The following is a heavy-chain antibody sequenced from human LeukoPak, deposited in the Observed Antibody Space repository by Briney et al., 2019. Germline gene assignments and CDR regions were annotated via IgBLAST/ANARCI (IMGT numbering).Heavy chain of an antibody. D-gene: IGHD5-24*01. CDR3: AREVEMARQFDY. V-gene: IGHV4-59*01. CDR1: GGSINKFY. Sequence: SETLSLTCTVSGGSINKFYWYWVRQPPGKGLEWIGYIYYTGGTNYNPSLKSRVTISVDTSNNLFSLRLTYVTAADTAVYYCAREVEMARQFDYWGQGTLVTVSS. CDR2: IYYTGGT. J-gene: IGHJ4*02.